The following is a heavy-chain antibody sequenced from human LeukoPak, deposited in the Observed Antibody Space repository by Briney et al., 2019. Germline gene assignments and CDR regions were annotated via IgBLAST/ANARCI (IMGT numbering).Heavy chain of an antibody. D-gene: IGHD4-11*01. J-gene: IGHJ4*02. CDR1: GFTFSNYW. V-gene: IGHV3-7*01. CDR2: IKHDGSEK. CDR3: ARLGNYADFDY. Sequence: GGSLRLSCAASGFTFSNYWMSWVRQAPGKGLEWVANIKHDGSEKYYVDSVKGRFTISRDNAKNSLNLQMNSLRAEDTAVYYCARLGNYADFDYWGQGTLVTVSS.